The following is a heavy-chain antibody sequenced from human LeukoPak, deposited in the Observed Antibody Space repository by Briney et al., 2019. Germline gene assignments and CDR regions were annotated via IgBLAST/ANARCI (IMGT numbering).Heavy chain of an antibody. CDR1: GGTFSSYA. CDR2: IIPIFGTA. Sequence: SVKVSCKASGGTFSSYAISWVRQAPGQGLEWMGGIIPIFGTANHAQKFQGRVTITADKSTSTAYMELSSLRSEDTAMYYCARPSIIAAAGPYYFDYWGQGTLVTVSS. D-gene: IGHD6-13*01. V-gene: IGHV1-69*06. CDR3: ARPSIIAAAGPYYFDY. J-gene: IGHJ4*02.